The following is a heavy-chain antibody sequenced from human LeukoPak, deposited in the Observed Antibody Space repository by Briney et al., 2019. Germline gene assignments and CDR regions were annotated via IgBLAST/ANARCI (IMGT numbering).Heavy chain of an antibody. V-gene: IGHV3-23*01. D-gene: IGHD2-2*01. CDR1: GFTFSSYA. J-gene: IGHJ6*02. CDR2: VSASADST. Sequence: GGSLRLSCAASGFTFSSYAMSWVRQAPGKGLEWVSAVSASADSTYYADSVKGRFIISRDNSKNTLFLQMNSLRAEDTAVYYCARRPAIFMDGVYYYSMDVWGQGTTVTVSS. CDR3: ARRPAIFMDGVYYYSMDV.